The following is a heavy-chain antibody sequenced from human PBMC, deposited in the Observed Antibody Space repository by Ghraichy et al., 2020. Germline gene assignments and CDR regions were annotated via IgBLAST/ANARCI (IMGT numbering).Heavy chain of an antibody. Sequence: SVKVSCKASGGTFSSYAISWVRQAPGQGLEWMGGIIPIFGTANYAQKFQGRVTITADESTSTAYMELSSLRSEDTAVYYCARGRTMIVVPLPFDYWGQGTLVTVSS. J-gene: IGHJ4*02. CDR3: ARGRTMIVVPLPFDY. CDR2: IIPIFGTA. CDR1: GGTFSSYA. V-gene: IGHV1-69*13. D-gene: IGHD3-22*01.